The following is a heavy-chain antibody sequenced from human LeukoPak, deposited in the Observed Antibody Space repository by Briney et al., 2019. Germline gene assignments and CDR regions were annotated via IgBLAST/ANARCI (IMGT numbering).Heavy chain of an antibody. CDR2: ISGRGTTI. CDR1: GFTFSDYY. J-gene: IGHJ4*02. Sequence: GGSLRLSCAASGFTFSDYYMNWIRQAPGKGLEWISYISGRGTTIPYADSVKGRFTISRDNANHSLYLQMNSLRVEDTAVYYCARTARAFDYWGQGTLVTVSS. D-gene: IGHD6-6*01. V-gene: IGHV3-11*01. CDR3: ARTARAFDY.